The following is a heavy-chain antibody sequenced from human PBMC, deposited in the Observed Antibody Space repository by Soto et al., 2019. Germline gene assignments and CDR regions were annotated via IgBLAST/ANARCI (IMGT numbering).Heavy chain of an antibody. Sequence: ACGSMRDSCGASGFTIGGYARSRVRQAPGKGLEWVSAISGSGGSTYYADSVKGRFTISRDNSKNTLYLQMNSLRAEDTAVYYCAKKHYDFWSGLDITGTIDYWGQGTLVTVSS. D-gene: IGHD3-3*01. CDR3: AKKHYDFWSGLDITGTIDY. J-gene: IGHJ4*02. V-gene: IGHV3-23*01. CDR2: ISGSGGST. CDR1: GFTIGGYA.